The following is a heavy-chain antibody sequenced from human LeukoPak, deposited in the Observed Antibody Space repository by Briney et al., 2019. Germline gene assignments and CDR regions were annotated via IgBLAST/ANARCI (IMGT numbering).Heavy chain of an antibody. Sequence: SETLSLTCTVSGGSISSSSYYWGWIRQPPGKGLEWIGSIYYSGSTYYNPSLKSRVTISVDTSKNQFSLKLSSVTAADTAVYYCARAVAGTNYYYYYYMDVWGKGTTVTISS. CDR1: GGSISSSSYY. D-gene: IGHD6-19*01. V-gene: IGHV4-39*07. CDR2: IYYSGST. CDR3: ARAVAGTNYYYYYYMDV. J-gene: IGHJ6*03.